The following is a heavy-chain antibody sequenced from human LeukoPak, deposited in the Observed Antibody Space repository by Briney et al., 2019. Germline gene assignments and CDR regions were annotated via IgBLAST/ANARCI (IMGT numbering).Heavy chain of an antibody. CDR2: IYYSGST. Sequence: PSETLSLTCTVSGGSISSYYWSWIRQPPGKGLEWIGYIYYSGSTNYNPSLKSRVTISVDTSKNQFSLKLSSVTAADTAVYYCARGRITMVRGVPFDPWGQGTLVTVSS. D-gene: IGHD3-10*01. J-gene: IGHJ5*02. V-gene: IGHV4-59*01. CDR1: GGSISSYY. CDR3: ARGRITMVRGVPFDP.